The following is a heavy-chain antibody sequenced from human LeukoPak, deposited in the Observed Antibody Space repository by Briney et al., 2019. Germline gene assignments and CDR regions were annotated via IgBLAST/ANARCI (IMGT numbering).Heavy chain of an antibody. CDR3: TTIANGGLSDY. CDR1: CGSISGYY. Sequence: KASETLSLTCTVSCGSISGYYWAWIRQPPAKVLEWIGYIHYSGNSNYNPSLKSRVTMSVDTSKNQFSLILTPVTAADTAGYYGTTIANGGLSDYWGEGTLVTVSS. CDR2: IHYSGNS. J-gene: IGHJ4*02. V-gene: IGHV4-59*01. D-gene: IGHD2-8*01.